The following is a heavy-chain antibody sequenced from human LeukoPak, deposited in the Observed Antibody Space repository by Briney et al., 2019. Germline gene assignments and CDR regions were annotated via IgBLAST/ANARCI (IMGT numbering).Heavy chain of an antibody. V-gene: IGHV4-39*01. Sequence: SETLSLTCTVSGGSISSSSYYWGWIRQPPGKGLEWIGSIYYSGSTYYNPSLKSRVTISVDTSKNQFSLKLSSVTAADTAVYYCARGEKNNWFDPWGQGTLVTVSS. CDR1: GGSISSSSYY. J-gene: IGHJ5*02. CDR2: IYYSGST. CDR3: ARGEKNNWFDP.